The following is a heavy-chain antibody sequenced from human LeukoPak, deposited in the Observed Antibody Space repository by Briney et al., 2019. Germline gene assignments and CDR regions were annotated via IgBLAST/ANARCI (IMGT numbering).Heavy chain of an antibody. CDR3: ARDGSGSYYNSSPAPYYYYGMDV. CDR1: GFTFSSYG. Sequence: GGSLRLSCAASGFTFSSYGMHWVRQAPGKGLEWVAFIRYDGSNKYYADSVKGRFTISRDNSKNTLYLQMNSLRAEDTAVYYCARDGSGSYYNSSPAPYYYYGMDVWGQGTTVTVSS. V-gene: IGHV3-30*02. CDR2: IRYDGSNK. D-gene: IGHD3-10*01. J-gene: IGHJ6*02.